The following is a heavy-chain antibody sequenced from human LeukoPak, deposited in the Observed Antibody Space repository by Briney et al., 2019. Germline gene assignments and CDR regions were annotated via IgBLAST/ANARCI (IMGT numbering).Heavy chain of an antibody. D-gene: IGHD2/OR15-2a*01. J-gene: IGHJ4*02. CDR1: GFTFSSYG. V-gene: IGHV3-30*18. CDR2: ISYDGSNK. CDR3: ANDTGFYFLDY. Sequence: PGGSLRLSCAASGFTFSSYGMHWVRQAPGKGLEWVAVISYDGSNKYYADSVKGRFTISRDNSKNTLYLQMNSLRAEDTAVYYCANDTGFYFLDYWGQGTLVTVSS.